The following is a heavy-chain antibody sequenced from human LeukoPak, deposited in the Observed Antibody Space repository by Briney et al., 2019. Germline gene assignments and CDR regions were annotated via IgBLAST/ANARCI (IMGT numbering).Heavy chain of an antibody. CDR2: INHSGST. CDR1: GGSFSGYY. J-gene: IGHJ4*02. CDR3: ARDHSISIVLMVYAQLGFDY. V-gene: IGHV4-34*01. D-gene: IGHD2-8*01. Sequence: SETLSLTCAVYGGSFSGYYWSWIRQPPGKGLEWIGEINHSGSTNYNPSLKSRVTISVDTSKNQFSLKLSSVTAADTAVYYCARDHSISIVLMVYAQLGFDYWGQGTLVTVSS.